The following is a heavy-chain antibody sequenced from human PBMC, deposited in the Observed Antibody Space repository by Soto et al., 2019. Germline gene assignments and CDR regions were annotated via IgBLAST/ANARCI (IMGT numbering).Heavy chain of an antibody. CDR1: GFTFISYA. Sequence: WGSLRLSCAASGFTFISYAMIFFRHSPCKWLEWVSAISGSGGSTYYADSVKGRFTISRDNSKNTLYLQMNSLRAEDTAVYYCSIVVVVAAESAFDIWGQGTMVTVSS. D-gene: IGHD2-15*01. J-gene: IGHJ3*02. CDR3: SIVVVVAAESAFDI. V-gene: IGHV3-23*01. CDR2: ISGSGGST.